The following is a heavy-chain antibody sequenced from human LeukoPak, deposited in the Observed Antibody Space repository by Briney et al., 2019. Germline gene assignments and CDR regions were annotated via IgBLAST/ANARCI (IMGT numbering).Heavy chain of an antibody. D-gene: IGHD2-2*01. Sequence: GESLKISCKGSGYRFSNYWIGWVRQMPGKGLEWMGIIYPGDSDTAYSPSFQGQVTFSADKSINTAYLQWSSLKASDTAIYYCARREGYCSTTNCKHFDLWGQGTEVTVSS. V-gene: IGHV5-51*01. CDR2: IYPGDSDT. CDR3: ARREGYCSTTNCKHFDL. J-gene: IGHJ4*02. CDR1: GYRFSNYW.